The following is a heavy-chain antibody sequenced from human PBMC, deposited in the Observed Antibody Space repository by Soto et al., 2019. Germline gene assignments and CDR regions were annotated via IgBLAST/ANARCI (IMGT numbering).Heavy chain of an antibody. CDR2: ICVDGTHE. J-gene: IGHJ6*02. CDR1: GFTFSSYA. CDR3: ASPITPWSYQYGMDV. D-gene: IGHD2-15*01. Sequence: PGGSLRLSCAASGFTFSSYAMHWVRQAPGRGLEWVSLICVDGTHEYYADSVKGRFTISRDNSKNKLFLQMNSLRADDSAVYYCASPITPWSYQYGMDVWGQGTTVTVSS. V-gene: IGHV3-30*04.